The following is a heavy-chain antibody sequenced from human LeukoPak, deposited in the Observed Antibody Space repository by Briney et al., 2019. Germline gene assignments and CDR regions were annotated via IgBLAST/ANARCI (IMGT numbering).Heavy chain of an antibody. CDR2: IYHSGST. J-gene: IGHJ4*02. CDR1: GGSISSSNW. CDR3: ANEAVRSGSTFDQ. Sequence: SGTLSLTCAVSGGSISSSNWWSWVRQPPGKGLEWIGEIYHSGSTNYNPSLKSRVTISVDKSKNQFSLKLSSVTAADTAVYYCANEAVRSGSTFDQWGQGTLVTVSS. V-gene: IGHV4-4*02. D-gene: IGHD3-3*01.